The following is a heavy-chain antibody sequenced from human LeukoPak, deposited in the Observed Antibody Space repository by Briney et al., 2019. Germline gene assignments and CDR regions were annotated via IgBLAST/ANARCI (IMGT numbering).Heavy chain of an antibody. CDR2: IIPILGIA. J-gene: IGHJ1*01. CDR3: ATSTNYYDSSGYYYVGYFQH. Sequence: SVKVSCKASGGTFSSYAISWVRQAPGQGLEWMGRIIPILGIANYAQKFQGRVTITADKSTSTAYKELSSLRSEDTAVYYCATSTNYYDSSGYYYVGYFQHWGQGTLVTVSS. CDR1: GGTFSSYA. V-gene: IGHV1-69*04. D-gene: IGHD3-22*01.